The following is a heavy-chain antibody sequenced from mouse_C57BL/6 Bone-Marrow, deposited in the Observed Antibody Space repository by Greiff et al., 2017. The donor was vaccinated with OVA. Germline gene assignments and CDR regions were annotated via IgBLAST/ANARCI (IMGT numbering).Heavy chain of an antibody. Sequence: QVQLKESGAELAKPGASVKLSCKASGYTFTSYWMHWVKQRPGQGLEWIGYINPSSGYTKYNQKFKDKATLTADKSSSTAYMQLSSLTYEDSAVYYCARFPSIYYYGSSRGYWGQGTTLTVSS. J-gene: IGHJ2*01. CDR3: ARFPSIYYYGSSRGY. CDR1: GYTFTSYW. D-gene: IGHD1-1*01. V-gene: IGHV1-7*01. CDR2: INPSSGYT.